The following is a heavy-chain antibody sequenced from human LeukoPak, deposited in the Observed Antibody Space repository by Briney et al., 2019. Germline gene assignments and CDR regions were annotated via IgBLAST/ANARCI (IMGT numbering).Heavy chain of an antibody. J-gene: IGHJ4*02. Sequence: ASVKVSCKASGYTFTSYAMNWVRQAPGQGLEWMGWINPNSGGTNFAQKFQGRVTMARDTSISTAYMELSRLRSEDTAVYYCARAVTTYYYDSSSIFGYWGQGTLVTVSS. D-gene: IGHD3-22*01. V-gene: IGHV1-2*02. CDR1: GYTFTSYA. CDR3: ARAVTTYYYDSSSIFGY. CDR2: INPNSGGT.